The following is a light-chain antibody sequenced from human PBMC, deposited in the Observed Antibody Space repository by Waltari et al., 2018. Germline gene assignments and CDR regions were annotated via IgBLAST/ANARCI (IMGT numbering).Light chain of an antibody. CDR1: QSVLYTCNNNNY. Sequence: DIVMTQSPDSLPVSLGERATINCKSSQSVLYTCNNNNYLAWDQQKPGPPPKLLMYWASTREAGVPGRFIGSGSGTDFTITISSLQAEDGALYYCQQYYTTPWTFGQGTKVVIK. CDR2: WAS. CDR3: QQYYTTPWT. V-gene: IGKV4-1*01. J-gene: IGKJ1*01.